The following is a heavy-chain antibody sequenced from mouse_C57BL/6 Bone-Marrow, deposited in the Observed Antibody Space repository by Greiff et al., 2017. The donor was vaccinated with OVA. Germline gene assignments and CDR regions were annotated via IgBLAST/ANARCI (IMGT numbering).Heavy chain of an antibody. V-gene: IGHV8-12*01. CDR3: ARRLDYYGSSFLYAMDY. J-gene: IGHJ4*01. CDR1: GFSLSTSGMG. CDR2: IYWDDDK. D-gene: IGHD1-1*01. Sequence: QVTLKESGPGILQSSQTLSLTCSFSGFSLSTSGMGVSWIRQPSGKGLEWLAHIYWDDDKRYNPSLKSRLTISKDTSRNQVFLKITSVDTADTATYYCARRLDYYGSSFLYAMDYWGQGTSVTVSS.